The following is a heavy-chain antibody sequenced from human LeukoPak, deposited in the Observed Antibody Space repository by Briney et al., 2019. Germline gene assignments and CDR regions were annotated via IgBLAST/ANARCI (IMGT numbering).Heavy chain of an antibody. J-gene: IGHJ4*02. D-gene: IGHD1-7*01. CDR1: RFTFSNFA. CDR2: ISGSGGST. CDR3: AKGIGHWNYVGLYFDY. Sequence: GGSLRLSCAASRFTFSNFAMSWVRQAPGKGLEWVSAISGSGGSTYYADSVKGRFTISRDNSKNTLYLQMNSLRAEDTAVYYCAKGIGHWNYVGLYFDYWGQGTLVTVSS. V-gene: IGHV3-23*01.